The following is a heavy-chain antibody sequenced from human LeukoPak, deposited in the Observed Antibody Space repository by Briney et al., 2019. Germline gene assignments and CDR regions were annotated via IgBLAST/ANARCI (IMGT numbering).Heavy chain of an antibody. CDR3: ASGGGYSGYDWFDY. Sequence: SVKVSCKASGGTFSSYAISWVRQAPGHGLEWIGGIIPIFGTANYAQKFQGRVTITADESTSTAYMELSSLRSEDTAVYYCASGGGYSGYDWFDYWGQGTLVTVSS. J-gene: IGHJ4*02. CDR1: GGTFSSYA. D-gene: IGHD5-12*01. CDR2: IIPIFGTA. V-gene: IGHV1-69*13.